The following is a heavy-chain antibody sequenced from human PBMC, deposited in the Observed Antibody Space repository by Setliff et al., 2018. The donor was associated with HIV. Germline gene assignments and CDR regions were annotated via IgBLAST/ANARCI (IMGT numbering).Heavy chain of an antibody. D-gene: IGHD3-9*01. V-gene: IGHV4-30-4*08. Sequence: NPSETLSLTCTVSGGSISSGDYYWSWIRQPPGKGLEWIGYIYYSGSTYYNPSLKSRVTISMDTSKNQFSLKVSSVTAADTAVYYCARRDDILTTYYHYWGQGTLVTVSS. J-gene: IGHJ4*02. CDR2: IYYSGST. CDR3: ARRDDILTTYYHY. CDR1: GGSISSGDYY.